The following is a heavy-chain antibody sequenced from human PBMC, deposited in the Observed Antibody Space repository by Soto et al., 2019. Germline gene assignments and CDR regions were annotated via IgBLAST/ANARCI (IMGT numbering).Heavy chain of an antibody. V-gene: IGHV3-43*02. CDR1: GFTFDDYA. J-gene: IGHJ6*02. CDR3: AKDEAGIAARPDRYYYYGMDV. CDR2: ISGDGGST. Sequence: GGSLRLSCAASGFTFDDYAMHWVCQAPGKGLEWVSLISGDGGSTYYADSVKGRFTISRDNSKNSLYLQMNSLRTEDTALYYCAKDEAGIAARPDRYYYYGMDVWGQGTTVTVSS. D-gene: IGHD6-6*01.